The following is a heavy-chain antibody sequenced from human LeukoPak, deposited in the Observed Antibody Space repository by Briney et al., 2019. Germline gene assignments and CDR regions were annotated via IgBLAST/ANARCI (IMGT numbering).Heavy chain of an antibody. J-gene: IGHJ4*02. CDR3: ARHSTAMVTRFCY. V-gene: IGHV4-59*01. CDR1: GGSISSFY. Sequence: PSQTLSPTCPVSGGSISSFYGSWIRQPHANGLEWIGYFYYSGSTNYNPSLMSRVTISVDSSKNQFSLKLSSVTAADTAVYYCARHSTAMVTRFCYWGQGILVTVSS. CDR2: FYYSGST. D-gene: IGHD5-18*01.